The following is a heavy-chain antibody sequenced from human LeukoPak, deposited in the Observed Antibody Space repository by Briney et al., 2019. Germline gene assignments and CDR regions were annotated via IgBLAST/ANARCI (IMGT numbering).Heavy chain of an antibody. CDR1: GFTFSSYA. J-gene: IGHJ4*02. V-gene: IGHV3-30*04. D-gene: IGHD1-26*01. CDR3: ARDPGIVGAHFDY. Sequence: GGSLRLSCAASGFTFSSYAMHWVRQAPGKGREWGAVISYDGSNKYYADSVKGRFTISRDNSKKTLYLQMKSLRAEDTAVYYCARDPGIVGAHFDYWGQGTLVTVSS. CDR2: ISYDGSNK.